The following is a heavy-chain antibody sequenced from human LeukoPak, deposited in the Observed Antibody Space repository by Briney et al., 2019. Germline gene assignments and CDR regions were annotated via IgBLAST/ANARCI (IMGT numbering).Heavy chain of an antibody. CDR3: ARADTSLNWFDP. J-gene: IGHJ5*02. CDR2: IYYSGST. D-gene: IGHD2/OR15-2a*01. Sequence: SETLSLTCTASGGSIGSGAYDWSWIRQPPGKGLEWIGYIYYSGSTYYNPSLKSRVTISVDTSKTQFSLKLSSVTAADTAVYYCARADTSLNWFDPWGQGTLVTVSS. CDR1: GGSIGSGAYD. V-gene: IGHV4-30-4*01.